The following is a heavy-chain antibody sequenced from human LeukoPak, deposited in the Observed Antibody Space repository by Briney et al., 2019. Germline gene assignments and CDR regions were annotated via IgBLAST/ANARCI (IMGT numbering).Heavy chain of an antibody. CDR3: ARDLLAYDSSGYLGNWFDP. V-gene: IGHV4-38-2*02. Sequence: KSSETLSLTCTVSGYSISSGYYWGWIRQPPGKGLEWIGSIYHSGNTYYNPSLKSGVTISVDTSKNQFSLKLSSVTAADTAVYYCARDLLAYDSSGYLGNWFDPWGQGTLVTVSS. D-gene: IGHD3-22*01. J-gene: IGHJ5*02. CDR2: IYHSGNT. CDR1: GYSISSGYY.